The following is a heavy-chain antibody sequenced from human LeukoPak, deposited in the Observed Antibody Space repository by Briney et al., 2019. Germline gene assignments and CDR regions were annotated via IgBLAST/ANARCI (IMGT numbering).Heavy chain of an antibody. CDR2: ISSNGGST. J-gene: IGHJ4*02. CDR1: GFTFSSYA. V-gene: IGHV3-64*01. Sequence: GGSLRLSCAASGFTFSSYAMHWVRQAPGKGLEYVPAISSNGGSTYYANSVKGRFTISRDNSKNTLYLQMGSLRDEDMAVYYCARVSGWYWFDNWGQGTLVTVSS. CDR3: ARVSGWYWFDN. D-gene: IGHD6-19*01.